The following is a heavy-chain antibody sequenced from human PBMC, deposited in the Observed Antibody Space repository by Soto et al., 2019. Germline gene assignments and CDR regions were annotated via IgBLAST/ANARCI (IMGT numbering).Heavy chain of an antibody. CDR1: GYVFPSYG. V-gene: IGHV1-18*01. CDR3: ARDNIVAAPDY. J-gene: IGHJ4*02. CDR2: ISAYNGNT. D-gene: IGHD5-12*01. Sequence: QVQLVQSGAEVKKPGASVKVSCKASGYVFPSYGINWVRQAPGQGLEWMGWISAYNGNTDYAQKYQGRATMTKDTPTSTAYMELRSLISDDTAVYYCARDNIVAAPDYWGQGTLVIVTS.